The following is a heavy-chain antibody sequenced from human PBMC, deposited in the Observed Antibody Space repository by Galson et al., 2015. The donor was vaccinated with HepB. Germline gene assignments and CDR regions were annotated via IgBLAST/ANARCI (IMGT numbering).Heavy chain of an antibody. CDR1: GFTFSSYA. D-gene: IGHD5-18*01. V-gene: IGHV3-21*01. Sequence: SLRLSCAASGFTFSSYAMTWVRQAPGKGLEWVSSISSSTSYIYYADSVKGRFTISRDNAKNSLYLQMNSLRAEDTAVYYCARRVDTAMGEPLHFWGPGTMVTVSS. CDR2: ISSSTSYI. J-gene: IGHJ3*01. CDR3: ARRVDTAMGEPLHF.